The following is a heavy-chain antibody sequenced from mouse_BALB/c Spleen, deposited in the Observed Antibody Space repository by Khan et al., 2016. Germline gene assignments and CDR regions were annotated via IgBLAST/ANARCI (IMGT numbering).Heavy chain of an antibody. V-gene: IGHV1S137*01. Sequence: QVQLQQSGPELVRPGVSVKISCKGSGYTFTDYAMHWVKQSHGKSLEWIGVISTYSGNTNYNQKFKGKATLTVDKSSSTAYMELARMTSEDSAIYYCGGWGLRWYFAVWGAGTTVTVSS. CDR3: GGWGLRWYFAV. CDR1: GYTFTDYA. J-gene: IGHJ1*01. D-gene: IGHD2-2*01. CDR2: ISTYSGNT.